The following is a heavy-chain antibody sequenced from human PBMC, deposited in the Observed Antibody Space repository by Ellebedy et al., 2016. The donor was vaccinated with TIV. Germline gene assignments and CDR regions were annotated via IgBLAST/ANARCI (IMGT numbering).Heavy chain of an antibody. CDR1: GFTFSPYA. J-gene: IGHJ4*02. Sequence: GESLKISCAASGFTFSPYAMAWVRQAPGKGLEWVSGIVGSGAEKYADSVKGRFTISRDNSKRTVDLQMRSVRAEDTAVYYCAKDRISGDGYWVFDFWGQGTLVTVST. V-gene: IGHV3-23*01. CDR3: AKDRISGDGYWVFDF. CDR2: IVGSGA. D-gene: IGHD5-18*01.